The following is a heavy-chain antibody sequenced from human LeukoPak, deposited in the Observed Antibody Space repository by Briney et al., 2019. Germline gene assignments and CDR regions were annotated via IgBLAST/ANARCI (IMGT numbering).Heavy chain of an antibody. J-gene: IGHJ5*02. CDR3: ARHPYSRGYYPQTIWFDP. D-gene: IGHD6-25*01. V-gene: IGHV4-59*08. Sequence: SETLSLTCTASGGSISSYYWSWIRQPPGKGLEWIGYIYYSGSTNYNPSLKSRVTISVDTSKNQFSLKLSSVTAADTAVYYCARHPYSRGYYPQTIWFDPWGQGTLVTVSS. CDR2: IYYSGST. CDR1: GGSISSYY.